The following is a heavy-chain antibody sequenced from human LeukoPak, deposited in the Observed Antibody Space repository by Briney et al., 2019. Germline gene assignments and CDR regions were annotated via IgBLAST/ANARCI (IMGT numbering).Heavy chain of an antibody. CDR2: IWYDGSNK. V-gene: IGHV3-33*01. Sequence: GGSLRLSCAASGFTFSNYGMHWVRQAPGKGLEWVAVIWYDGSNKYYADFVKGRFTISRDNSKNTLYLQMISLRAEDTAVYYCARTTHCDSWGQGTLVTVSS. CDR3: ARTTHCDS. J-gene: IGHJ4*02. CDR1: GFTFSNYG. D-gene: IGHD1-1*01.